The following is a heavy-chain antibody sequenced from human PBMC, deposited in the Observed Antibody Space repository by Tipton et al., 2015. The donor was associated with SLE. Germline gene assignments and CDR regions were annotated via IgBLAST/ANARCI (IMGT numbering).Heavy chain of an antibody. CDR2: VHSTGST. CDR1: GGSISSYY. V-gene: IGHV4-59*08. CDR3: ARGLYSNFYYNYYMDV. Sequence: TLSLTCTVSGGSISSYYWSWIRQPPGKRLEWIGHVHSTGSTDYNPSLKTRVTISVDTSKDQFSLRLSSVTAADTAAYFCARGLYSNFYYNYYMDVWGKGTTVTVSS. D-gene: IGHD4-11*01. J-gene: IGHJ6*03.